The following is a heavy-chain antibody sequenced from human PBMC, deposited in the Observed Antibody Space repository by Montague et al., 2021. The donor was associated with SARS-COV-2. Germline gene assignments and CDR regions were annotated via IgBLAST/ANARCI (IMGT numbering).Heavy chain of an antibody. CDR2: ISISGST. V-gene: IGHV4-61*02. CDR3: ARDIAVAGLFDY. J-gene: IGHJ4*02. D-gene: IGHD6-19*01. CDR1: GGSIISGSYY. Sequence: TLSLTCTVSGGSIISGSYYWSWIRQPAGKGLEWIGRISISGSTNYNLSLKSRVTISVDTSKNQFSLKLSSVTAADTAVYYCARDIAVAGLFDYWGQGTLVTVSS.